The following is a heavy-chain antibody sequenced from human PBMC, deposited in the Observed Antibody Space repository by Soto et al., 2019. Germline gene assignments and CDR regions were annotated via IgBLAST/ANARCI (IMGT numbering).Heavy chain of an antibody. CDR3: AKDSYYHDTSGYYIFDY. Sequence: QVQLVESGGGVVQPGRSLRLSCAASGFTFSSYGMHWVRQAPDKGLEWVAHMSYDGYNEHYTDSVKGRFTISRDNSKNXXYLQMNSLRAEDTAVYYCAKDSYYHDTSGYYIFDYWGQGTLVTVSS. J-gene: IGHJ4*02. V-gene: IGHV3-30*18. CDR1: GFTFSSYG. D-gene: IGHD3-22*01. CDR2: MSYDGYNE.